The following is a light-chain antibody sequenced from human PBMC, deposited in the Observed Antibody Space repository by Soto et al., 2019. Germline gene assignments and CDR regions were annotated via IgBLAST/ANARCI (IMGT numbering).Light chain of an antibody. CDR3: TSYAGNNDLV. J-gene: IGLJ2*01. CDR1: SSDVGVYNY. CDR2: EVN. Sequence: QSALTQPPSASGSPGQSVTMSCTGTSSDVGVYNYVSWYQQYPGKAPKLMIYEVNKRPSGVPDRFSGSKSGNTASLTVSGLQAEDEADYYCTSYAGNNDLVFGGGTKLTVL. V-gene: IGLV2-8*01.